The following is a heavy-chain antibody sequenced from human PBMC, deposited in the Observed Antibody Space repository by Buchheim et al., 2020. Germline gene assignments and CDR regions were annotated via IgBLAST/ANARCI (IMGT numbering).Heavy chain of an antibody. Sequence: QVQLVESGGGVVQPGRSLRLSCAASGFTFSSYGMHWVRQAPGKGLEWVAVISYDGSNKYYADSVKGRFTISRDNSKNTLYLQMNSLGAEDTAVYYCAKEASVVAATGDGYWGQGTL. D-gene: IGHD2-15*01. CDR3: AKEASVVAATGDGY. J-gene: IGHJ4*02. CDR1: GFTFSSYG. CDR2: ISYDGSNK. V-gene: IGHV3-30*18.